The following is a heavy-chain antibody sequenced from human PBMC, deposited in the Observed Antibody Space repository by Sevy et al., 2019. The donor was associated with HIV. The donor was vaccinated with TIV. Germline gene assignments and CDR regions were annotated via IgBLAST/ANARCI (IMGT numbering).Heavy chain of an antibody. CDR3: ARAWNFYYDSSGYYLDY. V-gene: IGHV3-30*04. CDR1: GFTFSSYA. D-gene: IGHD3-22*01. J-gene: IGHJ4*02. Sequence: GGSLRLSCAASGFTFSSYAMHWVRQAPGKGLEWVAVISYDGSNKSYADSVKGRFTISRDNSKNTLYLQMNSLRAEDTAVYYCARAWNFYYDSSGYYLDYWGQGTLVTVSS. CDR2: ISYDGSNK.